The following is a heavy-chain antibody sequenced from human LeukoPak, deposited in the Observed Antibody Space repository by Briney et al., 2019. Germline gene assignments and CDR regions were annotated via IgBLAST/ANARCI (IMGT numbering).Heavy chain of an antibody. J-gene: IGHJ4*02. CDR2: INHSGST. CDR1: GGSFSGYY. CDR3: ARGFWDYGSGSYFKPRGGPFDY. D-gene: IGHD3-10*01. Sequence: SETLSLTCAVYGGSFSGYYWSWIRQPPGKGLEWIGEINHSGSTNYNPSLKSRVTISVDTSKNQFSLKLSSVTAADTAVYYCARGFWDYGSGSYFKPRGGPFDYWGQGTLVTVSS. V-gene: IGHV4-34*01.